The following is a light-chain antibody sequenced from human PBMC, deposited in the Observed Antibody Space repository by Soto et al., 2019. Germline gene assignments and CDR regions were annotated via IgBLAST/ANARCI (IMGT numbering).Light chain of an antibody. Sequence: EIVMPQSPATLSMSPGERATLSCRASQSLNRDLAWYQQKPGQAPRLLIYGASSRATGIPDRFSGSGSGTDFTLTISRLEPEDFAVYYCQQYGSPPTFGQGTKVDIK. CDR1: QSLNRD. CDR3: QQYGSPPT. V-gene: IGKV3-20*01. CDR2: GAS. J-gene: IGKJ1*01.